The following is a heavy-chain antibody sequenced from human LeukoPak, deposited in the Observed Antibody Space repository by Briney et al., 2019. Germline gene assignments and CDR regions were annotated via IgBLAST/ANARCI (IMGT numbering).Heavy chain of an antibody. CDR3: AELGITMIGGV. CDR2: ITSSSIYK. J-gene: IGHJ6*04. CDR1: GFTFSRYN. V-gene: IGHV3-21*01. Sequence: GGSLRLSCATSGFTFSRYNMNWVRQAPGKGLEWVSSITSSSIYKYYADSMKGRFTISRDNAKNSLYLQMDSLRAEDTAVYYCAELGITMIGGVWGKGTTVTISS. D-gene: IGHD3-10*02.